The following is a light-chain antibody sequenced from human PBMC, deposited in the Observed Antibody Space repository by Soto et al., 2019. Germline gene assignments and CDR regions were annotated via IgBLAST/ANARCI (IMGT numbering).Light chain of an antibody. V-gene: IGKV1D-8*01. CDR2: AAS. CDR3: QQYYSFPWT. J-gene: IGKJ1*01. Sequence: VIWMTQSPSLLSASTGDRVTISCLMSQGISSYLAWYPQKPGKAPELLIYAASTLQSGVPSRFSGSGSGTDFTLTISCLQSEDFATYYCQQYYSFPWTFGQGTKVEIK. CDR1: QGISSY.